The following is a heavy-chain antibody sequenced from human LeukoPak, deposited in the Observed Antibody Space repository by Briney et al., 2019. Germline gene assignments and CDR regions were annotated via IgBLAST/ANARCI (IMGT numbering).Heavy chain of an antibody. J-gene: IGHJ4*02. CDR3: ARDSSWDLPGY. CDR2: ISSSGSFI. CDR1: GFTFSSYN. Sequence: GGSLRLSCAASGFTFSSYNFNWVRQAPGKGLEWVSSISSSGSFIYYANSVKGRFTISRDNAKNSLYLQMNSLRAEDTAVYYCARDSSWDLPGYWGQGTLVTVSS. V-gene: IGHV3-21*01. D-gene: IGHD1-26*01.